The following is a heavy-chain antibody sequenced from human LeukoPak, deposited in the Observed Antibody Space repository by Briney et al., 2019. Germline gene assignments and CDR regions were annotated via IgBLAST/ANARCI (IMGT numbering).Heavy chain of an antibody. CDR2: INPNSGGT. CDR3: ARTRWELLRGALYYFDY. J-gene: IGHJ4*02. V-gene: IGHV1-2*02. Sequence: ASVKVSCKASGYTFIGYYMHWVRQAPGQGLEWMGWINPNSGGTNYAQKFQGRVTMTRDTSISTAYMELSRLRSDDTAVYYCARTRWELLRGALYYFDYWGQGTLVTVSS. D-gene: IGHD1-26*01. CDR1: GYTFIGYY.